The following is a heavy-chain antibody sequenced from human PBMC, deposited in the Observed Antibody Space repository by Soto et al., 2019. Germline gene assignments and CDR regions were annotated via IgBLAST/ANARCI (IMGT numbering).Heavy chain of an antibody. Sequence: EVQLVESGGGLVQPGGSLRLSCAASGFTFSSYAMHWVRQAPGKGLEYVSAISRNGGSTYYANSVKGRFTISRDNSKNTLYLEMGSLRAEDMAVYYCASDAKILRVGYNWFDPWGQGTLVTVSS. J-gene: IGHJ5*02. V-gene: IGHV3-64*01. CDR3: ASDAKILRVGYNWFDP. D-gene: IGHD4-17*01. CDR1: GFTFSSYA. CDR2: ISRNGGST.